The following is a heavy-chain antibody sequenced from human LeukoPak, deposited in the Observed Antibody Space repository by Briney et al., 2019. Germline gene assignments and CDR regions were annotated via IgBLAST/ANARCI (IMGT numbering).Heavy chain of an antibody. V-gene: IGHV4-31*03. D-gene: IGHD1-26*01. J-gene: IGHJ5*02. CDR3: ARGGLLHDGRFDP. CDR2: IYYSGST. CDR1: GGSISSGGYY. Sequence: SETLSLTCTVSGGSISSGGYYWSWIRQHPGKGLEWIGYIYYSGSTYYNPSLKSRLTISVDTSKNLFSLKLSSVTAADTAVYYCARGGLLHDGRFDPWGQGTLVTVSS.